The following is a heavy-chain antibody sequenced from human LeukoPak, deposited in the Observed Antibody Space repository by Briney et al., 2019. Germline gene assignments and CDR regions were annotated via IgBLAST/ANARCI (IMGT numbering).Heavy chain of an antibody. V-gene: IGHV1-18*01. CDR3: ARIHYYDSSGSVAFDI. J-gene: IGHJ3*02. CDR1: GYTFTSYG. D-gene: IGHD3-22*01. Sequence: ASVKVSCKASGYTFTSYGISWVRQAPGQGLEWMGWISAYNGNTNYAQKLQGRVTMTTDTSTSTAYMELRSLRSDDTAVYYCARIHYYDSSGSVAFDIWGQGTMVTVSS. CDR2: ISAYNGNT.